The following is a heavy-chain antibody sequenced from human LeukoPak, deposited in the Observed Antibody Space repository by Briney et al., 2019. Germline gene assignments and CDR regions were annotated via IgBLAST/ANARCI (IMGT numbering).Heavy chain of an antibody. Sequence: GASVKVSCKASGYTFTTYGLSWVRQAPGQGLEWMGWITTYNGDTDYAQKLQGRVTMTADTSTSTAYMELRSLRSDDTAVYYCARIIWFGESATRLMDVWGKGTTVTISS. D-gene: IGHD3-10*01. V-gene: IGHV1-18*01. J-gene: IGHJ6*04. CDR1: GYTFTTYG. CDR3: ARIIWFGESATRLMDV. CDR2: ITTYNGDT.